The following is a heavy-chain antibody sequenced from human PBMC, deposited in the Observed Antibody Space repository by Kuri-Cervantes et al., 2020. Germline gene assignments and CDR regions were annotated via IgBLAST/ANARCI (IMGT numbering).Heavy chain of an antibody. J-gene: IGHJ4*02. D-gene: IGHD2-2*01. CDR1: GGSISSSSYY. V-gene: IGHV4-39*01. Sequence: GSLRLSCTVSGGSISSSSYYWGWIRQPPGKGLEWIGSIYYSGSTYCNPSLKSRVTISVDTSKNQFSLKLSSVTAADTAVYYCARGRDIVVIPAYGLIFDYWGQGTLVTVSS. CDR3: ARGRDIVVIPAYGLIFDY. CDR2: IYYSGST.